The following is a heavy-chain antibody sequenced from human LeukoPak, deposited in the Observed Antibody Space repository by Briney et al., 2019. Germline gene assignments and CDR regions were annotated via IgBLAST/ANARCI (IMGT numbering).Heavy chain of an antibody. CDR3: ARGESRWLIDY. V-gene: IGHV4-59*01. J-gene: IGHJ4*02. Sequence: PSETLSLTCTVSGGSISSYYWSWIRQPPGKGLERIGYIYYSGSTNYNPSLKSRVTISVDTSKNQFSLKLSSVTAADTAVYYCARGESRWLIDYWGQGTLVTVSS. CDR1: GGSISSYY. CDR2: IYYSGST. D-gene: IGHD5-24*01.